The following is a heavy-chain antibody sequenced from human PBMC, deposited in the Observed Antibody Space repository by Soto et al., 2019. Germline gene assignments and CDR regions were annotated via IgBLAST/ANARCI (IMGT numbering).Heavy chain of an antibody. CDR3: AREASDWNLYYFDF. V-gene: IGHV3-11*01. CDR1: GFSLSDYY. J-gene: IGHJ4*02. CDR2: IGDRYTSI. D-gene: IGHD1-1*01. Sequence: NPGGSLRLSCTASGFSLSDYYMSWIRQAPGKGLEWIAYIGDRYTSIYYADSVKGRVSISRDTAKNSLLLQINSLTAEDTAVYYCAREASDWNLYYFDFWGQGALVTVSS.